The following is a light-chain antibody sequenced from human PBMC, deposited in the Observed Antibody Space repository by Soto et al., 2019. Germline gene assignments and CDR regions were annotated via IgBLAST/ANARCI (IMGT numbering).Light chain of an antibody. Sequence: EIVMTQSPVILSVSPLEGAALXCRASQSVSSNLAWYQQKPGQAPRLLIYGASTRATGIPARFSGSGSGTEFTLSISSLQSEDFALYYCQQYDEWPQTFGQGTKVDI. CDR3: QQYDEWPQT. CDR2: GAS. V-gene: IGKV3-15*01. CDR1: QSVSSN. J-gene: IGKJ1*01.